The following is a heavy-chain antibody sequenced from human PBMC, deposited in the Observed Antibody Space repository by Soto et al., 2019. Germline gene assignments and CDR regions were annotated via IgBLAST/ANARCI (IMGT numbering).Heavy chain of an antibody. CDR1: GGTFSSYA. D-gene: IGHD5-18*01. Sequence: ASVKVSCKASGGTFSSYAISWVRQAPGQGLEWMGGIIPIFGTANYAQKFQGRVTITADESTSTAYMELSSLRSEDTAVYYCARARTDTAMVTFTLRWGGEYFDYWGQGTLVTVSS. CDR2: IIPIFGTA. CDR3: ARARTDTAMVTFTLRWGGEYFDY. V-gene: IGHV1-69*13. J-gene: IGHJ4*02.